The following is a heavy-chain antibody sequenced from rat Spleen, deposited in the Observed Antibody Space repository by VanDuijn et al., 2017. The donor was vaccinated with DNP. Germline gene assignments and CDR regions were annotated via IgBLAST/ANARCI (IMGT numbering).Heavy chain of an antibody. CDR1: GFTFSDYG. CDR2: ISYDGSST. J-gene: IGHJ3*01. Sequence: EVQLVQSGGDLVQPGRSLKLSCAGSGFTFSDYGMAWVRQAPKKGLEWVATISYDGSSTYYRDSVKGRFTISRDNTNHTLYLQMDSLRSEDTATYYCATSPGPNWFAYWGQGTLVTVSS. D-gene: IGHD1-4*01. CDR3: ATSPGPNWFAY. V-gene: IGHV5-7*01.